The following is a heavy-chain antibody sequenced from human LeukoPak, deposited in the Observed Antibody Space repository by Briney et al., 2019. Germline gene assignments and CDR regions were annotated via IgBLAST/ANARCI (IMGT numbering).Heavy chain of an antibody. CDR1: GDSISSYY. J-gene: IGHJ6*03. Sequence: SETLSVTCTDSGDSISSYYLSWVRQPAGKGLEWIGRIYPSRSTTYNPPIKSRVNMSVDTSKNQFSLKLSSVTAADTAVYYCAREEIRTYYDILTGPMAYYYYCMDVWGKGTTVTVSS. CDR2: IYPSRST. D-gene: IGHD3-9*01. CDR3: AREEIRTYYDILTGPMAYYYYCMDV. V-gene: IGHV4-4*07.